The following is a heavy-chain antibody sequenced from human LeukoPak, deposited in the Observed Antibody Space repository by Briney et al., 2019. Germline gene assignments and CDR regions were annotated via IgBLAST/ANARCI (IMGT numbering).Heavy chain of an antibody. CDR1: GFTFNTYT. CDR2: ITASSTAI. D-gene: IGHD3-9*01. V-gene: IGHV3-21*01. J-gene: IGHJ4*02. Sequence: PGGSLRLSCAASGFTFNTYTMNWVRQAPGKGLEWVSPITASSTAIYSADSVKGRFTISRDNAKNFLYLQMNSLRAEDTAVYYCARTYYDILTGYNPYFDYWGQGILVTVSS. CDR3: ARTYYDILTGYNPYFDY.